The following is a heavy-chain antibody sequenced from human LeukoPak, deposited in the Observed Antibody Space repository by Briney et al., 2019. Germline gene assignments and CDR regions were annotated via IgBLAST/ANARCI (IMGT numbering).Heavy chain of an antibody. V-gene: IGHV3-64*01. CDR2: ISSNGGSI. CDR3: ARDTCGCGSGWHLYWYFDL. CDR1: GFTFSDYA. Sequence: GGSLRLSCAASGFTFSDYAMHWVRQAPGKELEYVSAISSNGGSIHYANSVKGRFTIARDNSKNTLYLQMDSLRAEDMAVYYCARDTCGCGSGWHLYWYFDLWGRGTLVTVSS. J-gene: IGHJ2*01. D-gene: IGHD6-19*01.